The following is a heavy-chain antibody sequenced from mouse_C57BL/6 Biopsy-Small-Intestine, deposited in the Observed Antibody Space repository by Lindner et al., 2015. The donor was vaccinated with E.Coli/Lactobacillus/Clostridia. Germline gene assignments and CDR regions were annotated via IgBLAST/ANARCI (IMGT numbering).Heavy chain of an antibody. CDR2: ITPYNGNT. CDR1: GYIFTSYG. D-gene: IGHD1-1*01. CDR3: ARPTGYDFWSGPSTGYYYYGVDV. J-gene: IGHJ1*01. V-gene: IGHV1S26*01. Sequence: SVKVSCKASGYIFTSYGISWVRQAPGQGPEWMGWITPYNGNTNYAQKFQGRVTMTTDTSTSTAYMELRSLRSDDTAVYYCARPTGYDFWSGPSTGYYYYGVDVWGQGTTVTVSS.